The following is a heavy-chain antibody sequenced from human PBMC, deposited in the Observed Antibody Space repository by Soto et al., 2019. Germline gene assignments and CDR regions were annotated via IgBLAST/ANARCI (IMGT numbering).Heavy chain of an antibody. J-gene: IGHJ4*02. CDR1: GFTLSDFA. V-gene: IGHV3-30-3*01. CDR2: ISYDGSKK. Sequence: QVQLVASGGGVVQPGKSLRLSCAASGFTLSDFAMHWVRQAPGTGLERVAVISYDGSKKYFADSVKGRFTISIDNSNNPLYLQMNSRRPGDTAVYHCASPVGDFDPYFEYWGPGTLVSVSS. D-gene: IGHD2-21*01. CDR3: ASPVGDFDPYFEY.